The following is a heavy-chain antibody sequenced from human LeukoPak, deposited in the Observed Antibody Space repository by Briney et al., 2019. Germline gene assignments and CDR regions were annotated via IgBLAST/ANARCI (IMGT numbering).Heavy chain of an antibody. D-gene: IGHD1-26*01. CDR1: GFTFSSYA. Sequence: GGSLRLSCAASGFTFSSYAMSWVRQAPGKGLEWVSAIGGSGGTTYYADSVKGRFTISRDNSEKTLYLQMNSLRAEDTAVYYCAKDLQLELPGVFDCWGQGTLVTVSS. J-gene: IGHJ4*02. V-gene: IGHV3-23*01. CDR3: AKDLQLELPGVFDC. CDR2: IGGSGGTT.